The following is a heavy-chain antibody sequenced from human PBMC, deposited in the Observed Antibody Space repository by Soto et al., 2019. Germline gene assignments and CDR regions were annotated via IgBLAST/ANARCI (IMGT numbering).Heavy chain of an antibody. J-gene: IGHJ4*02. CDR1: GGSMSSHY. D-gene: IGHD3-16*01. Sequence: SETLSLTCTVSGGSMSSHYWTWLRQPPGKGLEWIGYISYSGSSYYNPSLKSRVAISADTSRNQFSLRLTSVIAADTAVYFCARADPDASVGFWGQGTLVTVSS. CDR2: ISYSGSS. CDR3: ARADPDASVGF. V-gene: IGHV4-59*11.